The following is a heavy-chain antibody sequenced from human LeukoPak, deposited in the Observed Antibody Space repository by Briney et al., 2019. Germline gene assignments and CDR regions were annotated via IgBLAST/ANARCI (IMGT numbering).Heavy chain of an antibody. Sequence: GRSLRLSWAASGFIFSSYSMNWVSQAPGKGLEWVSSITGSSSYIYYGDSVKGRFTISRDNAKNSLYLQMNSLRAEDTAVYYCAREDYARFFDYWGQGTLVTVSS. CDR2: ITGSSSYI. D-gene: IGHD4-17*01. CDR3: AREDYARFFDY. J-gene: IGHJ4*02. CDR1: GFIFSSYS. V-gene: IGHV3-21*01.